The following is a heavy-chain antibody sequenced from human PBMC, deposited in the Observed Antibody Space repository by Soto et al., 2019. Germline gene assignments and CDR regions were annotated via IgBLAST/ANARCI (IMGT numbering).Heavy chain of an antibody. J-gene: IGHJ5*02. V-gene: IGHV4-31*03. CDR3: ARRWSGSRQGFDP. D-gene: IGHD3-3*01. CDR1: GGSISSGDYY. Sequence: QVQLQESGPGLVKPSQTLSLTCTVSGGSISSGDYYWSWIRQHPGKGLEWIGYIYYSGSTYYNPALNGRVTISVDTSKNQFSLKLSSVTAADTAVYYCARRWSGSRQGFDPWGQGTLVTVSS. CDR2: IYYSGST.